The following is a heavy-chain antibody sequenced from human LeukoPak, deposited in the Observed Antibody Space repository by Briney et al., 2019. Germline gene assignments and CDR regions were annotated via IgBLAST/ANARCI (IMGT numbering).Heavy chain of an antibody. D-gene: IGHD4-17*01. CDR1: GFTFDDYT. Sequence: GGSLRLSCAASGFTFDDYTMHWVRQAPGKGLEWVSLISWDGGSTYYADSVKGRFTISRDNSKNSLYLQMNSLRTEDTALYYCAKVRGDYVRYDAFDIWGQGTMVTVSS. J-gene: IGHJ3*02. V-gene: IGHV3-43*01. CDR2: ISWDGGST. CDR3: AKVRGDYVRYDAFDI.